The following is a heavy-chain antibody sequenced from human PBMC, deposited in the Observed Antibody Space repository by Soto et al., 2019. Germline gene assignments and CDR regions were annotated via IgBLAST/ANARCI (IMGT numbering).Heavy chain of an antibody. V-gene: IGHV3-64*01. CDR1: GFTFSTYA. Sequence: EVQLVESGGGLVQPEGSLRLSCATSGFTFSTYAMHWVRQAPGKGLEYVSAISSNGRSTYYANSVKGRFTISRDNSKNTLYLQMDSLRAEDMAVYYCVRDRCTNGVCYAPSDYWGQGTLVTVSS. CDR3: VRDRCTNGVCYAPSDY. J-gene: IGHJ4*02. D-gene: IGHD2-8*01. CDR2: ISSNGRST.